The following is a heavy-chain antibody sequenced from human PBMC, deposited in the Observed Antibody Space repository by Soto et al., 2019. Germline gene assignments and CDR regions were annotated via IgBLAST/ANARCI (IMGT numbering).Heavy chain of an antibody. CDR1: GDSINRDKYY. D-gene: IGHD3-9*01. J-gene: IGHJ4*02. CDR3: ARLEGLATTSYYFDF. CDR2: IYFRGNT. V-gene: IGHV4-39*01. Sequence: SETLSLTCSVSGDSINRDKYYWGWIRQPPGKGLEWIGSIYFRGNTYYNPSIQTRVTISLDKSKSQFSLKLNSVTAADSAVYFCARLEGLATTSYYFDFWGQGALVTVSS.